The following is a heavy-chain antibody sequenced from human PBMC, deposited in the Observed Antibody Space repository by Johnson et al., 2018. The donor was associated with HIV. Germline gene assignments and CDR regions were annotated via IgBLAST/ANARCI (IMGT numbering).Heavy chain of an antibody. D-gene: IGHD5-18*01. CDR3: ARDRIQLWLCVGAFDF. CDR1: GFTFSNYA. Sequence: EVLLLESGGGLVQPWGSLRLSCAASGFTFSNYAMTWVRQAPGKGLEWVSSIGTAGDTYYPGSVKGRFPISRENAKNSLYLQMNTLRAEDSAVYYCARDRIQLWLCVGAFDFWGQGTMVTVSS. V-gene: IGHV3-13*01. J-gene: IGHJ3*01. CDR2: IGTAGDT.